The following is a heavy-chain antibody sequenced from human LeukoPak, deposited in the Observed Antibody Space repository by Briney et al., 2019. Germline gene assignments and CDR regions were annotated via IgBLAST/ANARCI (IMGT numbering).Heavy chain of an antibody. Sequence: GSAVTVSRLASGYTFIHYVINWVRQPTAQGLAGMGWMNPNSGNTGYPPKLQGRVTITRNTVISTAYIEPSSMRSEDTAVYYCARGIAACLGGAFDIWGEGTMVTVSS. CDR2: MNPNSGNT. CDR3: ARGIAACLGGAFDI. V-gene: IGHV1-8*03. CDR1: GYTFIHYV. J-gene: IGHJ3*02. D-gene: IGHD6-6*01.